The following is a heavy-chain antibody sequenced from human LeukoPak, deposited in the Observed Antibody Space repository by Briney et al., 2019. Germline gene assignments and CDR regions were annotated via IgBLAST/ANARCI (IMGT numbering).Heavy chain of an antibody. Sequence: GGSLRLSCAASGFIFSDYYMSWIRQAPGKGLEWVSFITNSGSTSHYADSVKGRFTISRDNTKNSLYLQMNSLRAEDTAVYYWARGSRGPSPWGQGTLVTVSS. V-gene: IGHV3-11*01. CDR1: GFIFSDYY. J-gene: IGHJ5*02. CDR2: ITNSGSTS. D-gene: IGHD1-26*01. CDR3: ARGSRGPSP.